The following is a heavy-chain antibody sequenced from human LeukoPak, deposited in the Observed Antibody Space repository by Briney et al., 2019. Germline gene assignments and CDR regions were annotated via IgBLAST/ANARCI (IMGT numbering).Heavy chain of an antibody. V-gene: IGHV3-21*01. CDR2: ISSSSSYI. Sequence: GGSLRLSCAASGFTFSSYSMNWVRQAPGKGLEWVSSISSSSSYIYYADSVKGRFTISRDNAKNSLYLQMNSLRAEDTAVYYCARAGEEWYYFDYWGQGTLVTVSS. CDR1: GFTFSSYS. D-gene: IGHD2-8*01. CDR3: ARAGEEWYYFDY. J-gene: IGHJ4*02.